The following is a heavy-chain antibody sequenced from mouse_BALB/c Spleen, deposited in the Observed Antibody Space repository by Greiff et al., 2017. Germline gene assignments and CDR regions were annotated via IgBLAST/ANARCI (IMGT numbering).Heavy chain of an antibody. CDR2: IRNKANGYTT. J-gene: IGHJ2*01. CDR3: ARGTTAYYFDY. Sequence: EVQVVESGGGLVQPGGSLSLSCATSGFTFTDYYMSWVRQPPGKALEWLGFIRNKANGYTTEYSASVKGRFTISRDNSQSILYLQMNTLRAEDSATYYCARGTTAYYFDYWGQGTTLTVSS. D-gene: IGHD1-2*01. V-gene: IGHV7-3*02. CDR1: GFTFTDYY.